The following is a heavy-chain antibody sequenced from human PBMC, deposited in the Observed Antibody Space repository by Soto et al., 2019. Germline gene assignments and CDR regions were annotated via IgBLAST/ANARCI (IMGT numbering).Heavy chain of an antibody. CDR3: ARGRSVVDFFDI. Sequence: SETLSLTCAVSGDSISSGGYSWNWIRQAPGKGLEWIGYIYQSGSTSYNPSLKSRVTISVDRSKNQFSLKLNSVTAADTAVYYCARGRSVVDFFDIWGQGTMVTVSS. CDR2: IYQSGST. V-gene: IGHV4-30-2*01. CDR1: GDSISSGGYS. J-gene: IGHJ3*02. D-gene: IGHD2-15*01.